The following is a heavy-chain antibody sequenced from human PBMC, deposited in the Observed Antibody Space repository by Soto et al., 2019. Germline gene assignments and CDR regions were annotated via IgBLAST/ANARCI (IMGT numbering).Heavy chain of an antibody. CDR3: ARGITPDAFDI. CDR2: FDPEDGET. Sequence: GASVKVSCKVSGYTLTELSMHWVRQAPGKGLEWMGGFDPEDGETIYAQKFQGRVTMTRDTSTSTVYMELSSLRSEDTAVYYCARGITPDAFDIWGQGTMVTVSS. V-gene: IGHV1-24*01. CDR1: GYTLTELS. J-gene: IGHJ3*02. D-gene: IGHD3-10*01.